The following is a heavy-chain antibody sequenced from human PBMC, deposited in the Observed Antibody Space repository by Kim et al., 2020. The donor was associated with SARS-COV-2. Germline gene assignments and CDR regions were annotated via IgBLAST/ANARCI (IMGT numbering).Heavy chain of an antibody. D-gene: IGHD6-13*01. V-gene: IGHV4-39*01. CDR3: ACSSSWQYYFDY. Sequence: YYNPSLKSRVTISVDTSKNQFSLKLSSVTAADTAVYYCACSSSWQYYFDYWGQGTLVTVSS. J-gene: IGHJ4*02.